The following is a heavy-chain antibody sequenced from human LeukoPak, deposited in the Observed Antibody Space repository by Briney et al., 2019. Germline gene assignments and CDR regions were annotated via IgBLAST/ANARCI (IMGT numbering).Heavy chain of an antibody. D-gene: IGHD6-13*01. CDR1: GFTFDDYA. J-gene: IGHJ6*02. Sequence: PGGSLRLSCADSGFTFDDYAMHWVRQAPGKGLEWVSGISWNSGSIGYADSVKGRFTISRDNAKNSLYLQMNSLRAEDTALYYCAKGVSHSSSWYYYYGMDVWGQGTTVTVSS. V-gene: IGHV3-9*01. CDR2: ISWNSGSI. CDR3: AKGVSHSSSWYYYYGMDV.